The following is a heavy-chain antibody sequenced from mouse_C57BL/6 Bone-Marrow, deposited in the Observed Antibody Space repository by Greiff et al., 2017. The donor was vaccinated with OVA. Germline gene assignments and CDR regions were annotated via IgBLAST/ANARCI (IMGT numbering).Heavy chain of an antibody. V-gene: IGHV1-50*01. CDR3: ARAIYYSNFDY. Sequence: VKLQQPGAELVKPGASVKLSCKASGYTFTSYWMQWVKQRPGQGLEWIGEIDPSDSYTNYNQKFKGKATLTVDTSSSTAYMQLSSLTSEDSAVYYCARAIYYSNFDYWGQGTTLTVSS. J-gene: IGHJ2*01. CDR2: IDPSDSYT. D-gene: IGHD1-1*01. CDR1: GYTFTSYW.